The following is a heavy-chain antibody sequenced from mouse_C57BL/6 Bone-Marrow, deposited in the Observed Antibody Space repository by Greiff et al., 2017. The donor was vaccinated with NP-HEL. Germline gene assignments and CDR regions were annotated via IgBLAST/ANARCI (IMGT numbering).Heavy chain of an antibody. Sequence: QVQLQQSGAELARPGASVKLSCKASGYTFTSYGISWVKQRTGQGLEWIGEIYPRRGNTYYNEKFKGKATLTADKSSSTAYMELRSLTSEDSAVYFGARGGGRDYWGQGTTLTVSS. CDR1: GYTFTSYG. CDR2: IYPRRGNT. J-gene: IGHJ2*01. CDR3: ARGGGRDY. V-gene: IGHV1-81*01. D-gene: IGHD3-3*01.